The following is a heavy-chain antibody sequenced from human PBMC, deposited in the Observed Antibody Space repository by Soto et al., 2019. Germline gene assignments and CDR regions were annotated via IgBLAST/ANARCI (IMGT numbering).Heavy chain of an antibody. J-gene: IGHJ4*02. CDR3: AIRASDYDSSGYFDY. CDR2: INSDGSST. Sequence: EVQLVESGGGLVQPGGSLRLSCAASGFTFSSYWMHWVRQAPGKGLVWVSRINSDGSSTSYADSVKGRFTISRDNAKNPVYLQMNILRAEGTAVYYCAIRASDYDSSGYFDYWGQGTLVTVSS. V-gene: IGHV3-74*01. CDR1: GFTFSSYW. D-gene: IGHD3-22*01.